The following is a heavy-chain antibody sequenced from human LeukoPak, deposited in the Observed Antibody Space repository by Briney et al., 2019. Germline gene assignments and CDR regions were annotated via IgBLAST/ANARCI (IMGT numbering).Heavy chain of an antibody. J-gene: IGHJ5*02. CDR1: KFTFSSYA. CDR3: ARSGFCSSSSCYMGFDP. Sequence: GGSLRLSCAASKFTFSSYAMHWVRQAPGKGLEWVTVISYGGSNKSYADSVKGRFTISRDNSKNTLYLQMNSLRAEDTAVYYCARSGFCSSSSCYMGFDPWGQGTLVTVSS. D-gene: IGHD2-2*02. CDR2: ISYGGSNK. V-gene: IGHV3-30*01.